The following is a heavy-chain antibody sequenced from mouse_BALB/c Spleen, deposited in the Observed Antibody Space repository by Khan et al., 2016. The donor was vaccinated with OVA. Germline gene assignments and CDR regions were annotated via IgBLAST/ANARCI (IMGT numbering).Heavy chain of an antibody. V-gene: IGHV5-6-5*01. Sequence: EVELVESGGGLVTPGGSLKLSCAASGFTFSSYAVSWIRQPPEKRLEWVASINSGGSTYYPDSVKGRFTISRDDARNILYLQMSSLRSEDTAMYYCTRLVDYWGQGTSVTVSS. CDR1: GFTFSSYA. CDR2: INSGGST. J-gene: IGHJ4*01. CDR3: TRLVDY.